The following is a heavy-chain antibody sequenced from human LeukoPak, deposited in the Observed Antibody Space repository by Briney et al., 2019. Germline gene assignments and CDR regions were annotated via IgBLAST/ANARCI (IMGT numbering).Heavy chain of an antibody. CDR3: ATDYGGNSQDAFDI. D-gene: IGHD4-23*01. V-gene: IGHV4-4*02. Sequence: SGTLSLTCAVSGGSISSSNWWSWVRQPPGKGLEWIGEIYHSGSTNYNPSLKSRVTISVDKSKNQFSLKLSSVTAADTAVYYCATDYGGNSQDAFDIWGQGTMVTVSS. CDR1: GGSISSSNW. CDR2: IYHSGST. J-gene: IGHJ3*02.